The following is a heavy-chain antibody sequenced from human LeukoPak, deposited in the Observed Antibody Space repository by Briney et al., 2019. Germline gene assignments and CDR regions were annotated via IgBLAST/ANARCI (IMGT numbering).Heavy chain of an antibody. CDR2: INPSGGST. Sequence: ASVKVSCKASGYTFTSYYMHWGPQAPGQGLEWRGIINPSGGSTSYAQKFQGRVTMTRDMSTSTVYMELSSLRSEDTAVYYCARDGYNYGELLYYFDYWGQGTLVTVSS. D-gene: IGHD5-24*01. CDR1: GYTFTSYY. J-gene: IGHJ4*02. CDR3: ARDGYNYGELLYYFDY. V-gene: IGHV1-46*01.